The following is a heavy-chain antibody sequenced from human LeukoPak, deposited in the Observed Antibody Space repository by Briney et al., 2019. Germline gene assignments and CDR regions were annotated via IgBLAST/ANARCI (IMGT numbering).Heavy chain of an antibody. CDR2: LNEDGGIT. V-gene: IGHV3-74*01. Sequence: PGGSLGLSCGGSGYXFSSFWMHWVRQAPGEGPVWVSRLNEDGGITNYADFAKGRFTISRDNARNTLYLQMNSLSADDTAVYYCTRDIGGRSAYWGQGALVTVSS. J-gene: IGHJ4*02. CDR1: GYXFSSFW. D-gene: IGHD3-16*01. CDR3: TRDIGGRSAY.